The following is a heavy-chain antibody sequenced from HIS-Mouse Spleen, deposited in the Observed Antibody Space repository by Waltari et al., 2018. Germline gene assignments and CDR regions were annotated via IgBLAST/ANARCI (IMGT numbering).Heavy chain of an antibody. CDR3: ARYCSSTSCYWYFDL. Sequence: QLQLQESGPGLVKPSETLSLTCTVSGGSISSSSYYWGWIRQPPGKGLEWIGSIYYSGSTYYNPSRKSRVTISVDTSKNQFSLKLSSVTAADTAVYYCARYCSSTSCYWYFDLWGRGTLVTVSS. J-gene: IGHJ2*01. D-gene: IGHD2-2*01. V-gene: IGHV4-39*07. CDR1: GGSISSSSYY. CDR2: IYYSGST.